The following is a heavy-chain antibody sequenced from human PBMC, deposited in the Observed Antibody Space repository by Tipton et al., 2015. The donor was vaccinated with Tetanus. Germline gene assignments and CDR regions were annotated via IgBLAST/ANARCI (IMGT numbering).Heavy chain of an antibody. CDR1: GGSVTSNIHY. CDR2: SWYDGTDK. D-gene: IGHD2-15*01. J-gene: IGHJ4*02. V-gene: IGHV3-33*08. CDR3: AREADCSGGSCFSGDFDN. Sequence: SLRLSCTVSGGSVTSNIHYWNWIRQPPGKGLEWVAVSWYDGTDKYYADSVKGRFTISRDNSKNTLYLQMNSLRAEDTAVYYCAREADCSGGSCFSGDFDNWGQGTQVTVSS.